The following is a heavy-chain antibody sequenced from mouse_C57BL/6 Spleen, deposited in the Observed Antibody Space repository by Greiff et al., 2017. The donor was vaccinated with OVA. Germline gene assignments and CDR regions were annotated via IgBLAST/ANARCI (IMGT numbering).Heavy chain of an antibody. CDR3: ARLCYNYGGLMDY. CDR1: GYAFSSSW. J-gene: IGHJ4*01. D-gene: IGHD1-1*01. Sequence: QVQLKESGPELVKPGASVKISCKASGYAFSSSWMNWVKQRPGKGLEWIGRIYPGDGDTNYNRKLKGKATLTADKSSSTAYMQLSSLTSEDSAVYFYARLCYNYGGLMDYWGQGTSVTVSS. CDR2: IYPGDGDT. V-gene: IGHV1-82*01.